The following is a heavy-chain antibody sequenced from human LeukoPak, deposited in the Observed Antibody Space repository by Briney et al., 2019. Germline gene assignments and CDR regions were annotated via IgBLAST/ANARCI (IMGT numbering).Heavy chain of an antibody. CDR1: GGSMSAYY. D-gene: IGHD1-26*01. CDR3: ARWGGSYYTYFDY. V-gene: IGHV4-59*08. J-gene: IGHJ4*02. CDR2: VYYSGST. Sequence: SETLSLTCTVSGGSMSAYYWSWIRQPPGKGLEWIGYVYYSGSTDYSPSLKSRVAISVDTSKNQFSLKLSSVTAADTAVYYCARWGGSYYTYFDYWGQGTLVTVSS.